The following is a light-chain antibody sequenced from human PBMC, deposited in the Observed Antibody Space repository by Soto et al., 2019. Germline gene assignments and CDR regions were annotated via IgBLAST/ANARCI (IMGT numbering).Light chain of an antibody. V-gene: IGKV1-5*03. CDR1: ESISNW. J-gene: IGKJ1*01. Sequence: DIQMTQSPSTLSASVGDRVTITCRASESISNWLAWYQQKPGKAPKLLIYKASSLESGVPSRFSGSGSGTEFTLSISSLQPDDFATYYCHQYDSYPRTFGQGTKVEIK. CDR3: HQYDSYPRT. CDR2: KAS.